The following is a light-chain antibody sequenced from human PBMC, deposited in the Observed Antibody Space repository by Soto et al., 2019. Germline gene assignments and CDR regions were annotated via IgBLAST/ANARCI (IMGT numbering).Light chain of an antibody. CDR2: DVS. CDR1: VGGYNY. Sequence: VGGYNYVSWYQQHPGKAPKIMIYDVSNRHSGISNRFSGSKSGNTASLTISGLQAEDEADYYCSSYTGSSTYVFGTGTKVTVL. CDR3: SSYTGSSTYV. V-gene: IGLV2-14*04. J-gene: IGLJ1*01.